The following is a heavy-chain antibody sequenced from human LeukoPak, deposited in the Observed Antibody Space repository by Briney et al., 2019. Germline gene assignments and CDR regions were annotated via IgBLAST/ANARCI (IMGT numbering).Heavy chain of an antibody. CDR2: INRDGRST. V-gene: IGHV3-74*01. CDR3: ARGKSYYDTSENYY. D-gene: IGHD3-22*01. Sequence: GGSLRLSCAASGFTFSSYYMHWVRQPPGKGLVWVSRINRDGRSTRYADSVKGRFTISRDNAKNALYLQMNSLRDEDTAVYYCARGKSYYDTSENYYWGQGTLVTVSS. CDR1: GFTFSSYY. J-gene: IGHJ4*02.